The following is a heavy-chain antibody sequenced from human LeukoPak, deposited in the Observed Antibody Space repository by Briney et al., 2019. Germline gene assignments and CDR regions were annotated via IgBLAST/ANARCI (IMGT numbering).Heavy chain of an antibody. CDR1: GYTFTGYY. D-gene: IGHD5-18*01. CDR2: INPNSGGT. CDR3: ARDSTPGPPSPGYTYGYSLNGFDP. J-gene: IGHJ5*02. Sequence: ASVKVSCKASGYTFTGYYMHWVRQAPGQGLEWIGWINPNSGGTNYAQKLQGRVTMTRDTSLSTAYMELCRLTSDDPAVYYFARDSTPGPPSPGYTYGYSLNGFDPWGQGTLVTVSS. V-gene: IGHV1-2*02.